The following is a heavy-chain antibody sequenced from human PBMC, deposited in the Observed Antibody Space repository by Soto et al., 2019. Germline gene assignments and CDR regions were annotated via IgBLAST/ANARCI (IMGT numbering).Heavy chain of an antibody. CDR1: GGSISSSNW. CDR2: IYHSGST. V-gene: IGHV4-4*02. J-gene: IGHJ1*01. CDR3: ARIAAAGTYFQH. Sequence: QVQLQESGPGLVKPSGTLSLTCAVSGGSISSSNWWSWVRQPPGKGLEWIGEIYHSGSTNYNPSLKSRVTITADKSENQCSLKLSSVTAADTAVYYCARIAAAGTYFQHWGQGTLVTVSS. D-gene: IGHD6-13*01.